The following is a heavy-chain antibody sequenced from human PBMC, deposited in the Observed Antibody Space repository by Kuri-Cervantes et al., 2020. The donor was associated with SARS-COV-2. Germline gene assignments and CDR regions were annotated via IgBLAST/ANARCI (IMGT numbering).Heavy chain of an antibody. V-gene: IGHV3-30-3*01. CDR2: ISYDGSNR. CDR1: GFTFGDYA. CDR3: ARAYGDYVFREGLDS. Sequence: GGSLRLSCTASGFTFGDYAMSWVRQAPGKGLEWVAVISYDGSNRYYADSVKGRFTISRDNSKNTLYLQMNSLRVEDTALYYCARAYGDYVFREGLDSWGQGTLVTVSS. J-gene: IGHJ4*02. D-gene: IGHD4-17*01.